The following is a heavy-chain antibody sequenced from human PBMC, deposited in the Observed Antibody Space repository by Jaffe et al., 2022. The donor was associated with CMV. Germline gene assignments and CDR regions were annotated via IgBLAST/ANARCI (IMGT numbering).Heavy chain of an antibody. V-gene: IGHV3-23*01. CDR1: GFPFNSYA. CDR3: AKKTCSSSKGCFGKDIDY. J-gene: IGHJ4*02. D-gene: IGHD2-2*01. CDR2: INFIGGDT. Sequence: EVQLLESGGGLVQPGGSLRLSCAASGFPFNSYAMSWVRQAPGKGLEWVSGINFIGGDTYYADSVKGRFTISRDNSKDTLFLQMNSLRAEDTAVYYCAKKTCSSSKGCFGKDIDYWGQGTLVTVSS.